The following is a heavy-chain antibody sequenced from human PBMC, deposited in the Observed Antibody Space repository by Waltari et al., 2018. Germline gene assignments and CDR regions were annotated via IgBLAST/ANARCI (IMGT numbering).Heavy chain of an antibody. D-gene: IGHD1-20*01. V-gene: IGHV3-49*03. CDR1: GFTFGDYA. J-gene: IGHJ4*02. CDR3: TRQGIRKRADY. CDR2: IRSKAYGGTT. Sequence: EVQLVESGGGLVQPGRSLRLSCTASGFTFGDYAMSWFRQAPGKGLEWVGFIRSKAYGGTTEYAASVKGRFTISRDDSKSIAYLQMNSLKTEDTAVYYCTRQGIRKRADYWGQGTLVTVSS.